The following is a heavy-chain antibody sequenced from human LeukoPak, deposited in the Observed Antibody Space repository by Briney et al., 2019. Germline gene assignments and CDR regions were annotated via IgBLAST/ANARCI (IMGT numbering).Heavy chain of an antibody. V-gene: IGHV1-2*02. CDR1: GYTFTEYY. J-gene: IGHJ4*02. Sequence: GASVKVSCKASGYTFTEYYLHWVRQAPGQGLEWMGWLNPKSGGTNYTQKFQGRVTMTRDTSISAAYMELSRLRSDDTAVYYCARGKYSGYRAFDYWGQGTLVTVSS. CDR3: ARGKYSGYRAFDY. CDR2: LNPKSGGT. D-gene: IGHD5-12*01.